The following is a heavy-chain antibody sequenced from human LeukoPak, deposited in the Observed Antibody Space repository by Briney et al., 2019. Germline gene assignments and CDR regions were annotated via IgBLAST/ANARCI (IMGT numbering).Heavy chain of an antibody. CDR3: ARDKSRTYGSADAFDI. CDR2: IYYSGST. D-gene: IGHD3-10*01. J-gene: IGHJ3*02. V-gene: IGHV4-59*12. CDR1: GGSISSYY. Sequence: SETLSLTCTVSGGSISSYYWSWLRQPPGKGLEWIGYIYYSGSTDYNPSLKSRVTISVDTSKNQFSLKLSSVTAADTAVYYCARDKSRTYGSADAFDIWGQGTMVTVSS.